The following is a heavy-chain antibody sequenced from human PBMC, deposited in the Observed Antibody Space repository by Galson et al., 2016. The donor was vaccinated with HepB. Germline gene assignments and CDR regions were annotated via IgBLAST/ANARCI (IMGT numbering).Heavy chain of an antibody. D-gene: IGHD3-9*01. Sequence: SLRLSCAASGFTVSSNYMSWVRQAPGKGLEWVSVIYSGGSTHYADSVKGRFTISRDNSKNTLYPQMNSLRADDTAAYYCARTRSDWYYFDYWGQGTLVTVSS. J-gene: IGHJ4*02. CDR3: ARTRSDWYYFDY. CDR2: IYSGGST. V-gene: IGHV3-66*01. CDR1: GFTVSSNY.